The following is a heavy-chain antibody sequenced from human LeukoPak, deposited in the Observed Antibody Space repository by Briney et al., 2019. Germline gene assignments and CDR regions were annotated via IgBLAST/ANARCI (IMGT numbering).Heavy chain of an antibody. V-gene: IGHV3-23*01. Sequence: GGSLRLSCAASGFTFSSYAMSWVRQAPGKGLEWVSAISGSGGSTNYADSVKGRFTISRDNSKNTLYLQMNSLRAEDTAVYYCAKVGGMGTTLYYFDYWGQGTLVTVSS. J-gene: IGHJ4*02. CDR3: AKVGGMGTTLYYFDY. CDR2: ISGSGGST. CDR1: GFTFSSYA. D-gene: IGHD1-1*01.